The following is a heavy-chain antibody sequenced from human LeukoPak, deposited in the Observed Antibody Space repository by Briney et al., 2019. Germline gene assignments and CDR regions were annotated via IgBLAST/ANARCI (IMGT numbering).Heavy chain of an antibody. V-gene: IGHV3-7*01. J-gene: IGHJ6*03. D-gene: IGHD3-3*01. CDR2: IKQDGSEK. CDR3: ARDDGNYDFWSGYPYYYYMDV. CDR1: GFTFSSYW. Sequence: GGSLRLPCAASGFTFSSYWMSWVRQAPGKGLEWVANIKQDGSEKYYVDSVKGRFTISRDNAKNSLYLQMNSLRAEDTAVYYCARDDGNYDFWSGYPYYYYMDVWGKGTTVTVSS.